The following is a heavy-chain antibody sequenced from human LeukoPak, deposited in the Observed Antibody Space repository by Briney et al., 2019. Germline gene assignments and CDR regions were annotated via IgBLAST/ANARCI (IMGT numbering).Heavy chain of an antibody. J-gene: IGHJ4*02. CDR2: IIPIFGTA. Sequence: VKVSCKASGGTFSSYATSWVRQAPGQGLEWMGGIIPIFGTANYAQKFQGRVTITADESTSTAYMELSSLRSEDTAVYYCARVGRAATNYFDYWGQGTLVTVSS. CDR1: GGTFSSYA. D-gene: IGHD1-26*01. CDR3: ARVGRAATNYFDY. V-gene: IGHV1-69*01.